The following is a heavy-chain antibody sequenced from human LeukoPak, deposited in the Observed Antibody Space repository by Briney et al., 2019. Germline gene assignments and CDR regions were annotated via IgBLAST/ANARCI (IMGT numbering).Heavy chain of an antibody. CDR3: ARSDPKKWMGLWFSNYFDY. J-gene: IGHJ4*02. CDR2: IYASGST. CDR1: GGSLSSGSDY. D-gene: IGHD3-10*01. Sequence: PSQTLSLTCTVSGGSLSSGSDYWSWIRQSAGKGLEWIGRIYASGSTNYKPSLKSRVTISVDTSKNQFSLKLSSVTAADTAVYYCARSDPKKWMGLWFSNYFDYWGQGTLVTVSS. V-gene: IGHV4-61*02.